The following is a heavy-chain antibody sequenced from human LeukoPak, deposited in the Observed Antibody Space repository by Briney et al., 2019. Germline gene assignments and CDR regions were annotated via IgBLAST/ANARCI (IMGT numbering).Heavy chain of an antibody. CDR1: GYTFTSYY. CDR3: AKAPMIVVVSIDY. CDR2: INPSGGST. Sequence: ASVKVSCKTSGYTFTSYYMHWVRQAPGQGLEWMGIINPSGGSTSYAQKFQGRVTMTRDTSTSTVYMELSSLRSEDTAVYYCAKAPMIVVVSIDYWGQGTLVTVSS. J-gene: IGHJ4*02. D-gene: IGHD3-22*01. V-gene: IGHV1-46*01.